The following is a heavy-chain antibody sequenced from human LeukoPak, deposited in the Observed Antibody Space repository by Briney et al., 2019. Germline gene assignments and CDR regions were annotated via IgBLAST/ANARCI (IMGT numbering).Heavy chain of an antibody. CDR3: AREQLIGWYYYYMDV. J-gene: IGHJ6*03. D-gene: IGHD6-6*01. V-gene: IGHV3-11*04. Sequence: GGSLRLSCAASGFTFSDYYMSWIRQAPGKGLEGVSYISSSGITIYYADSVKGRFTISRDNAKKSLYLPMNSLRAEDTAVYYCAREQLIGWYYYYMDVWGKGTTVTVSS. CDR1: GFTFSDYY. CDR2: ISSSGITI.